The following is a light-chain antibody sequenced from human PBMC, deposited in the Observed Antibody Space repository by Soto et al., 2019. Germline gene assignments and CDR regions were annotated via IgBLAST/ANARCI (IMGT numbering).Light chain of an antibody. V-gene: IGKV3-11*01. CDR1: QSVSSY. CDR2: DAS. Sequence: EIVLTQSPATLSLSPGERATLSCRASQSVSSYLAWYQQKPGQAPRLLIYDASNRATGIPARFSGSGSGTDFTLTIGSLEPEDFAVYYCQQSSNWPPLTFGGGTKVEIK. CDR3: QQSSNWPPLT. J-gene: IGKJ4*01.